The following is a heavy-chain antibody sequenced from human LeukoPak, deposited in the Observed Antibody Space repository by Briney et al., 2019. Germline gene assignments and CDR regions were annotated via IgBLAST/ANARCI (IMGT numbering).Heavy chain of an antibody. J-gene: IGHJ4*02. CDR3: ARAGSVAGTRAMFYY. V-gene: IGHV4-61*01. D-gene: IGHD6-13*01. CDR1: GGSVSSGSYY. Sequence: SETLSLTCTVSGGSVSSGSYYWSWIRQPPGKGREWIGYIYYSGSTNYNPSLKSRVTISVDTSKNQFSLKLSSVTAADTAVYYCARAGSVAGTRAMFYYWGQGTLVTVSS. CDR2: IYYSGST.